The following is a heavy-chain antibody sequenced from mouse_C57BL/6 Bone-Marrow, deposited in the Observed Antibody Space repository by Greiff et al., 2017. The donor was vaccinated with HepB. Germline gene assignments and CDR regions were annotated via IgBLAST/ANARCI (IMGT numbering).Heavy chain of an antibody. CDR3: ARGETNWYYFDY. Sequence: GKRKEEGEGRGEREQRWVRKGKGAGGELNSEESSRVRQPPGKGLEWLGVIWTGCGTNYNSALKSRLSISKDNSKSQVFLKMNSLQTDDTARYYCARGETNWYYFDYWGQGTTLTVSS. CDR1: GGELNSEE. J-gene: IGHJ2*01. CDR2: IWTGCGT. V-gene: IGHV2-9-1*01. D-gene: IGHD4-1*01.